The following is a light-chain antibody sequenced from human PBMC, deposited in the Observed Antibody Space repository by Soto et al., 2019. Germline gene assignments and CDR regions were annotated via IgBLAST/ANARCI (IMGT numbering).Light chain of an antibody. CDR2: AAT. CDR1: QSISSY. J-gene: IGKJ1*01. V-gene: IGKV1-39*01. Sequence: DIQMTPSPSSLSASVGDRVTITCRASQSISSYLNWYQQKPGKAPKLLSYAATSLQSGVPSRFSGSGSGTDFTLPISSLQPEDFATYYCQQSYSTFWTFGQGTKVEIK. CDR3: QQSYSTFWT.